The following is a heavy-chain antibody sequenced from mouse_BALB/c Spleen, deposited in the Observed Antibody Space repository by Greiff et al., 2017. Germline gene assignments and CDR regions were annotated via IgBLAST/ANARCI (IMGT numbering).Heavy chain of an antibody. CDR1: GYAFTNYL. CDR2: INPGSGGT. J-gene: IGHJ2*01. CDR3: ARRENRYDYYFDY. Sequence: QVQLQQSGAELVRPGTSVKVSCKASGYAFTNYLIEWVKQRPGQGLEWIGVINPGSGGTNYNEKFKGKATLTADKSSSTAYMQLSSLTSDDSAVYFCARRENRYDYYFDYGGQGTTLTVSS. V-gene: IGHV1-54*01. D-gene: IGHD2-14*01.